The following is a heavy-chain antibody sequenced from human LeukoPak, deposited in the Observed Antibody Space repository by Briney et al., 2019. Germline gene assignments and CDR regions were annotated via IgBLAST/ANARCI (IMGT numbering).Heavy chain of an antibody. V-gene: IGHV3-48*03. D-gene: IGHD6-19*01. Sequence: GGSLRLSCAASGFTFSSYEMNWVRQAPGKVLEWVSYISSSGSTIYYADSVKGRFTISRDNAKNSLYLQMNSLRAEDTAVYYCARAAVAALAYYYYMDVWGKGTTVTVSS. CDR3: ARAAVAALAYYYYMDV. J-gene: IGHJ6*03. CDR2: ISSSGSTI. CDR1: GFTFSSYE.